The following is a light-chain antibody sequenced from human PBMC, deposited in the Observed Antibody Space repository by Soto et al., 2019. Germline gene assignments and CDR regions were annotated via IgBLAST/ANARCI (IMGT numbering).Light chain of an antibody. Sequence: DIQMTQSPSSLSASVGDRVTITCRASQSISSNLNWYQQKPGKAPKLLIYAASSLQSGVPSRFSGGGSGTDFTLTISSLQPEDFATYSCQQSYSTPLTFGGGTTVDIK. CDR1: QSISSN. V-gene: IGKV1-39*01. J-gene: IGKJ4*01. CDR2: AAS. CDR3: QQSYSTPLT.